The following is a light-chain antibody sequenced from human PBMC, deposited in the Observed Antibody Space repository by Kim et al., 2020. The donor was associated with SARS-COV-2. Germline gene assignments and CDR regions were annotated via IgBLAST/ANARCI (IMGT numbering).Light chain of an antibody. CDR2: RTS. J-gene: IGKJ4*01. Sequence: ESVGDRVTITCRASQSIGRWVAWYQQKPGKAPKFLIYRTSNLESGVPSRFSGSGSETEFTLTISSLQPDDIATYYCQQYDSYPLTFGGGTKVDIK. CDR3: QQYDSYPLT. V-gene: IGKV1-5*03. CDR1: QSIGRW.